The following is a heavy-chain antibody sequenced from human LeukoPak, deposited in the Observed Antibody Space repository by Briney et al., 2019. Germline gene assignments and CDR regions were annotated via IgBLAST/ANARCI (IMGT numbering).Heavy chain of an antibody. CDR2: MSPNSGNT. CDR3: AREIGKQLVLFYYYGMDV. Sequence: GASVKVSCKASGYTFTSYDINWVRQATGQGLEWMGWMSPNSGNTGYAQKFQGRVTMTRNTSISTAYMELSSLRSEDTAVYYCAREIGKQLVLFYYYGMDVWGQGTTVTVSS. J-gene: IGHJ6*02. CDR1: GYTFTSYD. V-gene: IGHV1-8*01. D-gene: IGHD6-13*01.